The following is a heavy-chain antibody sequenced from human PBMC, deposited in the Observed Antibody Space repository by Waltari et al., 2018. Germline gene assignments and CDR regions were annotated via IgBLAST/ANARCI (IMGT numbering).Heavy chain of an antibody. V-gene: IGHV4-34*01. CDR2: INHSGST. CDR3: ARKDFWRATDY. D-gene: IGHD3-3*01. Sequence: QVQLQQWGAGLLKPSETLSLTCAVYGGSFSGYYWSWIRQPPGKGLEWIGEINHSGSTNYNPSLKSRVTISVDTSKNQFSLKLSSVTAADTAVYYCARKDFWRATDYWGQGTLVTVSS. CDR1: GGSFSGYY. J-gene: IGHJ4*02.